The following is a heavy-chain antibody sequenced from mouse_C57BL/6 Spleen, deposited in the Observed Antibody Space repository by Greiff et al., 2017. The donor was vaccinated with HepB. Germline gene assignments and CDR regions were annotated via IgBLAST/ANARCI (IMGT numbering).Heavy chain of an antibody. CDR1: GYTFTDYY. CDR2: INPNNGGT. CDR3: ARGVGQGYATDY. D-gene: IGHD3-3*01. V-gene: IGHV1-26*01. Sequence: EVQLQQSGPELVKPGASVKISCKASGYTFTDYYMNWVKQSHGKSLEWIGDINPNNGGTSYNQKFKGKATLTVDKSSSTAYMELRSLTSEDSAVYYGARGVGQGYATDYWGQGTSVTVSS. J-gene: IGHJ4*01.